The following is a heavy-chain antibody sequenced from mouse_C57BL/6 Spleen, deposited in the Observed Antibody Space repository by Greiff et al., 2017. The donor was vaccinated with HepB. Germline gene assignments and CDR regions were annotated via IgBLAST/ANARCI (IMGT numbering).Heavy chain of an antibody. V-gene: IGHV6-3*01. J-gene: IGHJ3*01. CDR2: IRLKSDNYAT. CDR3: TGEGLRRSFAY. CDR1: GFTFSNYW. Sequence: EVKLMESGGGLVQPGGSMKLSCVASGFTFSNYWMNWVRQSPEKGLEWVAQIRLKSDNYATHYAESVKGRFTISRDDSKSSVYLQMNNLRAEDTGIYYCTGEGLRRSFAYWGQGTLVTVSA. D-gene: IGHD2-4*01.